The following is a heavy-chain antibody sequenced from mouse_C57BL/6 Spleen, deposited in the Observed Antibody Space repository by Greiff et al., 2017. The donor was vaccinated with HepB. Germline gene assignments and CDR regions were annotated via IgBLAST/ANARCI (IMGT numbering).Heavy chain of an antibody. CDR3: ASTVAEFAY. J-gene: IGHJ3*01. CDR2: IYPRDGST. Sequence: VHLVESGPELVKPGASVKLSCKASGYNFTSYDINWVKQRPGQGLEWIGWIYPRDGSTEYNEKFKGKATLTVDTSSSTAYMELHSLTSEDSAVYFCASTVAEFAYWGQGTLVTVSS. CDR1: GYNFTSYD. D-gene: IGHD1-1*01. V-gene: IGHV1-85*01.